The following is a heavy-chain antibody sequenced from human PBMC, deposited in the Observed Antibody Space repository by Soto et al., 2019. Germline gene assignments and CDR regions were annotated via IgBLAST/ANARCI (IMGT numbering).Heavy chain of an antibody. Sequence: PSETLSLTCTVSGGSISSGGYYWSWIRQPPGKGLEWIGYIYYSGSTYYNPSLKSRVTISVDTSKNQFSLKLSSVTAADTAVYYCARVIGYSGYQDVWGQGTTVTSP. V-gene: IGHV4-30-4*08. CDR1: GGSISSGGYY. CDR2: IYYSGST. D-gene: IGHD5-12*01. J-gene: IGHJ6*02. CDR3: ARVIGYSGYQDV.